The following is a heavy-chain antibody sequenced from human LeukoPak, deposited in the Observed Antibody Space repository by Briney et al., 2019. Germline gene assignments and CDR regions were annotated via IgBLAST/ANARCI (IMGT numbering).Heavy chain of an antibody. CDR3: TRSSAAMLYYFDY. J-gene: IGHJ4*02. CDR1: VVTFTGST. CDR2: IRSKANSYAT. Sequence: GSLRLSCAPSVVTFTGSTIHCGCPTPREGLGCVCRIRSKANSYATAYAASVKGRFTISRDDSKNTAYLQISSLKTEHTAVYYCTRSSAAMLYYFDYWGQGTLVTVSS. V-gene: IGHV3-73*01. D-gene: IGHD2-2*01.